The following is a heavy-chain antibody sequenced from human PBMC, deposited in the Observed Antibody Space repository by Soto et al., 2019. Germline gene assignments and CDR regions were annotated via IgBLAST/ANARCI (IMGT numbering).Heavy chain of an antibody. CDR1: GFTFSDHF. D-gene: IGHD1-26*01. V-gene: IGHV3-72*01. CDR3: AREKGDEWELRHYDY. CDR2: TRNRANSYTT. J-gene: IGHJ4*02. Sequence: PGGSLRLSCATSGFTFSDHFMDWVRQAPGKGLEWVGRTRNRANSYTTEYAASVKGRFTISRDDSKNSMYLQMDSLKTEDTAVYYCAREKGDEWELRHYDYWGQGTLLTVSS.